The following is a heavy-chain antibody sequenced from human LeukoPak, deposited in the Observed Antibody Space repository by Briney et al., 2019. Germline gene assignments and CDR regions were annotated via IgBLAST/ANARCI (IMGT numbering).Heavy chain of an antibody. CDR3: ARVITARNQDWFDP. D-gene: IGHD6-6*01. Sequence: SETLSLTCTVSGASISHYYWSWIRQPPGRGLEWIGYIYYSGSTNYNPSLKSRVTISVDTSKNQFSLKLSSVTAADTAMYYCARVITARNQDWFDPWGQGTLVTVSS. CDR2: IYYSGST. J-gene: IGHJ5*02. V-gene: IGHV4-59*01. CDR1: GASISHYY.